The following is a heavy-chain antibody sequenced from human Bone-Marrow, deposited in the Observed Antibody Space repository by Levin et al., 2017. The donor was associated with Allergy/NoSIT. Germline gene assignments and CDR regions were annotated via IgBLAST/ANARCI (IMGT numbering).Heavy chain of an antibody. J-gene: IGHJ5*02. CDR1: RSYS. CDR2: ITSNGDST. Sequence: RSYSIHWVRQAPGNGLKYVSGITSNGDSTYYADSVKGRFTISRDNSKNTVFLQMSSLRAEDTAVYYCVKDGRQYSRFNWFDPWGQGTLVTVSS. CDR3: VKDGRQYSRFNWFDP. V-gene: IGHV3-64D*06. D-gene: IGHD1-26*01.